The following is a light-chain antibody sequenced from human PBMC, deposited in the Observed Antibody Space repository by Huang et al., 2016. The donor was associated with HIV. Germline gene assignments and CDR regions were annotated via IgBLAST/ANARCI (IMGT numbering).Light chain of an antibody. CDR2: DAS. CDR3: QQYDNFPPSIT. V-gene: IGKV1-33*01. CDR1: QDISNH. Sequence: DIQMTQSPSSLFASVGDRITITCQASQDISNHLNWYQQRPGEAPKLLMFDASNLETGVPSRYSGSGSGTHFTFTISSLQPEDFATYYCQQYDNFPPSITFGQGTRLEIK. J-gene: IGKJ5*01.